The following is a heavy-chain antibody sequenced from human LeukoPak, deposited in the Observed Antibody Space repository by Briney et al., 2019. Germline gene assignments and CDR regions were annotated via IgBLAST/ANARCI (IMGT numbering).Heavy chain of an antibody. V-gene: IGHV3-30-3*01. J-gene: IGHJ4*02. CDR2: ISYDGSNK. CDR3: ARDSLYCGGDCHLGY. D-gene: IGHD2-21*02. Sequence: GGSLRLSCAASGFTFSSYAMHWVRQAPGKGLEWVAVISYDGSNKYYADSVKGRFTISRDNSKNTLYLQMNSLRAEDTAVYYCARDSLYCGGDCHLGYWGQGTLVTVSS. CDR1: GFTFSSYA.